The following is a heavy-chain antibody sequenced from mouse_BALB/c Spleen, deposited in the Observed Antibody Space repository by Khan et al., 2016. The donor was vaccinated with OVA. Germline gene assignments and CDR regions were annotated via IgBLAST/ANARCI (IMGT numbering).Heavy chain of an antibody. CDR1: GYSFTVYY. V-gene: IGHV1-26*01. Sequence: VQLQQSGPDLVKPGASVKISCKASGYSFTVYYMIWVKQSHGKSPEWIGRVNPNNGDTNYNQMFKDMAILTVDKSSTTAYMELRSLTSEDTAVFYCERGYEFLDHWGQGTLVTVSA. CDR2: VNPNNGDT. CDR3: ERGYEFLDH. D-gene: IGHD2-14*01. J-gene: IGHJ3*01.